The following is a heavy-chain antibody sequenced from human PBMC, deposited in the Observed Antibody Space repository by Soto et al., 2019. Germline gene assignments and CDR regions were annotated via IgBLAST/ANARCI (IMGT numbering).Heavy chain of an antibody. CDR1: GGSICGGGYY. V-gene: IGHV4-31*03. D-gene: IGHD2-21*02. J-gene: IGHJ6*02. Sequence: QVQLQESGPGLVKPSQTLSLTCTVSGGSICGGGYYWTWIRQHPGKGLEWIGYIYYSGSTYYNPSLKSRVTISVDTSKNQFSLKLSSVTAADTAVYYCARVCGGDCHYGMDVWGQGTTVTVSS. CDR3: ARVCGGDCHYGMDV. CDR2: IYYSGST.